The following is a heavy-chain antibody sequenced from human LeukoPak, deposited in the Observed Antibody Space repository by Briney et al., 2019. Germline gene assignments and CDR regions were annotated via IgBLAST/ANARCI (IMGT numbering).Heavy chain of an antibody. CDR1: GFTVSSNY. Sequence: GGSLRLSCAASGFTVSSNYISWVRQAPGKGLEWVPVIYSGGSTYYADSVKGRFTISRDNSKNTPYLQMNSLRAEDTAVYYCASGRRDYGDYGPKYYYYYGMDVWGQGTTVTSP. CDR2: IYSGGST. D-gene: IGHD4-17*01. CDR3: ASGRRDYGDYGPKYYYYYGMDV. V-gene: IGHV3-66*02. J-gene: IGHJ6*02.